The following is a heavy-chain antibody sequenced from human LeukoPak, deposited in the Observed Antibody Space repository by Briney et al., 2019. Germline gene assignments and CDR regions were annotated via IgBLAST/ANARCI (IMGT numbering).Heavy chain of an antibody. D-gene: IGHD6-13*01. CDR2: INHSGST. CDR3: ASRPTQVAAAGRG. J-gene: IGHJ4*02. V-gene: IGHV4-34*01. CDR1: GGSFSGYY. Sequence: SETLSLTCAVYGGSFSGYYWSWLRQPPGKGLEWIEEINHSGSTNYNPSLKSRVTISVDTSKNQFSLKLSSVTAADTAVYYCASRPTQVAAAGRGWGQGTLVTVSS.